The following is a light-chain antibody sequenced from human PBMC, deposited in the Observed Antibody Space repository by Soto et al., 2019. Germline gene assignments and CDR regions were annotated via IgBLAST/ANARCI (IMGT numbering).Light chain of an antibody. CDR2: EVS. Sequence: QSALTQPASVSGSPGQSIAIACTGTSSDIGAYNYVSWYQQHPGKAPKLLLSEVSNRPSGVSDRFSGSKSGNTASPTISGLQAEDEADYYCSSYTTSSTRVFGTGTKVTVL. V-gene: IGLV2-14*01. CDR1: SSDIGAYNY. J-gene: IGLJ1*01. CDR3: SSYTTSSTRV.